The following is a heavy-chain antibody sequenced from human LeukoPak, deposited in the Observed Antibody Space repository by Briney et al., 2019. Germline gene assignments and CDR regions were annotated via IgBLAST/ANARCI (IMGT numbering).Heavy chain of an antibody. D-gene: IGHD1-26*01. J-gene: IGHJ4*02. CDR3: AREKYGGSNDY. CDR1: GGSISGYY. V-gene: IGHV4-59*01. Sequence: PSETLSLTCAVSGGSISGYYWSWIRQPPGKGLEWIGYIYYSGISNYNPSLKSRVTISVDTSNHQFSLRLSSVTAADTAMYYCAREKYGGSNDYWGQGTLVTVSS. CDR2: IYYSGIS.